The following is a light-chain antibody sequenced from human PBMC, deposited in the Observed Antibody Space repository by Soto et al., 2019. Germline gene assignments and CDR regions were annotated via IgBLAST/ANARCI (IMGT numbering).Light chain of an antibody. CDR2: GAS. Sequence: EIVMTQSPATLSVSPGERATLSCRASQSVSSNLAWYPQKHGQAPRLLLYGASTRATSIPARFSGSGSGTEFTLTISSLQSEDFAVYYCQQYNNWPPGTFGQGTKVAIK. J-gene: IGKJ1*01. CDR3: QQYNNWPPGT. V-gene: IGKV3-15*01. CDR1: QSVSSN.